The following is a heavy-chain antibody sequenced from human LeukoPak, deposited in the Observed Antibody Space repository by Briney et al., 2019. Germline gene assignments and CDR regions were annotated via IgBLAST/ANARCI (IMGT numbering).Heavy chain of an antibody. CDR1: GFTFSGYA. V-gene: IGHV3-64*01. CDR3: ARRGYIFDYDA. CDR2: ISGDGGST. D-gene: IGHD3-3*01. J-gene: IGHJ5*02. Sequence: PGGSLRLSCAASGFTFSGYAMHWVRQAPGKGLEYVSAISGDGGSTYYANSVKGRFTISRDNSKNTLFLQMGSLRAEDMAVYYCARRGYIFDYDAWGQGTLVTVSS.